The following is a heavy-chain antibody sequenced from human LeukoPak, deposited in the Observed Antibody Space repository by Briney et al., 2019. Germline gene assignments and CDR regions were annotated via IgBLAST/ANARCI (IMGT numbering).Heavy chain of an antibody. J-gene: IGHJ4*02. CDR1: GGTFSSYA. D-gene: IGHD1-26*01. Sequence: GASVKVSCKASGGTFSSYAISWVRQAPGQGLEWMGGIIPIFGTANYAQKFQGRVTLTADEPTSTAYMELSSLRSQDTAVYYCARDVGATPYYFDYWGQGTLVTVSS. CDR2: IIPIFGTA. V-gene: IGHV1-69*13. CDR3: ARDVGATPYYFDY.